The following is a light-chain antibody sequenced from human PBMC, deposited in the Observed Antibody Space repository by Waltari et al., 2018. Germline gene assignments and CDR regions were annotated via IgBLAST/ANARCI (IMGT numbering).Light chain of an antibody. CDR3: QQFHTFT. Sequence: DIQLNQAPSFLSASVGDRVSIACRASQGITNYLAWYQQKPGKAPKLLIYAASTLQSGVPARFSGSGSGTDFTLTISSLQPEDFATYYCQQFHTFTFGPGTKVDIK. CDR2: AAS. CDR1: QGITNY. J-gene: IGKJ3*01. V-gene: IGKV1-9*01.